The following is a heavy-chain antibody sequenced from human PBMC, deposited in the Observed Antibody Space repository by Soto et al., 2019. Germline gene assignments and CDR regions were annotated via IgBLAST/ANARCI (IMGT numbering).Heavy chain of an antibody. CDR1: GYTLTELS. CDR3: ATRSSSGYYGDRWFDP. J-gene: IGHJ5*02. CDR2: FDPEDGET. V-gene: IGHV1-24*01. Sequence: ASVKVSCKVSGYTLTELSMHWVRQAPGKGLEWMGGFDPEDGETIYAQKFQGRVTMTEDTSTDTAYMELSSLRSEDTAVYYCATRSSSGYYGDRWFDPWGQGTLVTVSS. D-gene: IGHD3-22*01.